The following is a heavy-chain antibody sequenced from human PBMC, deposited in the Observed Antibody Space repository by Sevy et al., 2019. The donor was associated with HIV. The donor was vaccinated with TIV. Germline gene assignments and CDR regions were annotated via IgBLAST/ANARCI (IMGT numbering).Heavy chain of an antibody. J-gene: IGHJ5*02. Sequence: GSLRLSCTVSGGSISSYYWSWIRQPPGKGLEWIGYIYYSGSTNYNPSLKSRVTISVDTSKNQFSLKLRHVTAADTAVYYCAGVLYGSSTSCYNEGWFDPWGQGTLVTVSS. CDR1: GGSISSYY. CDR3: AGVLYGSSTSCYNEGWFDP. CDR2: IYYSGST. D-gene: IGHD2-2*02. V-gene: IGHV4-59*01.